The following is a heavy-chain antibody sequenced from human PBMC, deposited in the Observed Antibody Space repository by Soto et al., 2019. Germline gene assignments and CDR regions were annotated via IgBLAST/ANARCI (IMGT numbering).Heavy chain of an antibody. J-gene: IGHJ4*02. V-gene: IGHV1-69*12. D-gene: IGHD4-17*01. CDR3: ARGSPQTYGGNLYYFDY. CDR1: GGTFSSYA. Sequence: QVQLVQSGAEVKKPGSSVKVSCKASGGTFSSYAISWVRQAPGQGLEWMGGIIPIFGTANYAQKFQGRVTITADESTSTAYMELSSLRSEDTAVYYCARGSPQTYGGNLYYFDYWGQGTLVTVSS. CDR2: IIPIFGTA.